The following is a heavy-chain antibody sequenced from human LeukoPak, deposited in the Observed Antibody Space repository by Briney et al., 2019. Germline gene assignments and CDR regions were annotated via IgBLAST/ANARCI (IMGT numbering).Heavy chain of an antibody. CDR3: AKERITMIVVVITTGELDY. D-gene: IGHD3-22*01. CDR1: GGSFSGYY. CDR2: ISGSGGST. J-gene: IGHJ4*02. V-gene: IGHV3-23*01. Sequence: ETLSLTCAVYGGSFSGYYWSWVRQAPGKGLEWVSAISGSGGSTYYADSVKGRFTISRDNSKNTLYLQMNSLRAEDTAVYYCAKERITMIVVVITTGELDYWGQGTLVTVSS.